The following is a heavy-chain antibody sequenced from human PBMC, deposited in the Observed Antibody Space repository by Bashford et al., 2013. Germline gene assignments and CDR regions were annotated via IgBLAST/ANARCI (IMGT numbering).Heavy chain of an antibody. V-gene: IGHV1-3*01. D-gene: IGHD3-10*01. CDR2: INAGNGYT. CDR1: GGTFSSYA. Sequence: ASVKVSCKASGGTFSSYAISWVRQAPGQSLEWLGWINAGNGYTQYSQKFQGRVTITRDTSASTVHMELRRLRSEDTAVYYCANSPSYYSSNYYMDVWGKGTTVTVSS. CDR3: ANSPSYYSSNYYMDV. J-gene: IGHJ6*03.